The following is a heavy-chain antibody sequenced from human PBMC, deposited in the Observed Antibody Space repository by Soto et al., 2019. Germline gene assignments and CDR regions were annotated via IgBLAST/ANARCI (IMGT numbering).Heavy chain of an antibody. Sequence: QVQLVQSGAEVKKPGSSVKVSCKASGDTFSSYAISWVRQAPGQGLEWMGGIIPIFGTANYAQKFQGRVTITAEEPTSTAYMELSSLRSEDTAVYYCARDGSGYRSRASPMDVWGQGTTVTVSS. CDR2: IIPIFGTA. V-gene: IGHV1-69*01. D-gene: IGHD3-22*01. CDR1: GDTFSSYA. J-gene: IGHJ6*02. CDR3: ARDGSGYRSRASPMDV.